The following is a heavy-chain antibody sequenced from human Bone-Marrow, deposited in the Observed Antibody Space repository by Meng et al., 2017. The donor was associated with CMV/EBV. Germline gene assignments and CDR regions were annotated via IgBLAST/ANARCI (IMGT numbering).Heavy chain of an antibody. D-gene: IGHD4/OR15-4a*01. Sequence: GQVGRAGAVVKKPGGLAKVSCNASGSTFTGYYMHGGQQAPGKGLEWMGWINPNSGGKNYAQKFQGRVTMTRETSIRTAYMELSRLRSDDTAVYYCARGWGPFVVLTRGWFDPWGQGTLVTVSS. CDR3: ARGWGPFVVLTRGWFDP. CDR1: GSTFTGYY. J-gene: IGHJ5*02. CDR2: INPNSGGK. V-gene: IGHV1-2*02.